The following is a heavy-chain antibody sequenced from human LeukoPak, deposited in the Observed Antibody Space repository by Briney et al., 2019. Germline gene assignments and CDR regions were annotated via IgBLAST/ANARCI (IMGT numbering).Heavy chain of an antibody. D-gene: IGHD6-19*01. Sequence: PGGSLRLSCAASGFTFSSYSMNWVRQAPGKRLEWVSSVSSSSSYIYYADSVKGRFTISRDNAKNSLYLQMNSLRAEDTAVYYCAGDGKQWLTRENYFDYWGQGTLVTVSS. CDR2: VSSSSSYI. CDR1: GFTFSSYS. V-gene: IGHV3-21*01. J-gene: IGHJ4*02. CDR3: AGDGKQWLTRENYFDY.